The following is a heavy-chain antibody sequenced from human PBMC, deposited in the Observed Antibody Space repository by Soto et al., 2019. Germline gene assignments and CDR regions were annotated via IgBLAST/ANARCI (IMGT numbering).Heavy chain of an antibody. CDR1: GFAFSSYG. J-gene: IGHJ5*02. D-gene: IGHD3-10*01. V-gene: IGHV3-30*18. CDR3: AKEAVLLWFGESNWFDP. CDR2: ISYDGSNK. Sequence: GGSLRLSCAASGFAFSSYGMHWVRQSPGKGLEWVAVISYDGSNKYYADSVKGRFTISRDNSKNTLYLQMNSLRAEDTAVYYCAKEAVLLWFGESNWFDPWGQGTLVTVSS.